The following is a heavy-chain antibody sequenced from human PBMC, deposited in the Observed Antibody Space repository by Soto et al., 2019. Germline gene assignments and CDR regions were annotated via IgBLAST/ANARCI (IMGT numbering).Heavy chain of an antibody. CDR1: GFTFSSYG. J-gene: IGHJ4*02. V-gene: IGHV3-33*01. Sequence: QVQLVESGGGVVQPGRSLRLSCAASGFTFSSYGMHWVRQAPGKGLEWVAVIWYDGSNKYYADSVKGRFTISRDNSKNTLYLQMNSRRAEDTAVYYCASLVDTAMANYDYWGQGTLVTVSS. D-gene: IGHD5-18*01. CDR2: IWYDGSNK. CDR3: ASLVDTAMANYDY.